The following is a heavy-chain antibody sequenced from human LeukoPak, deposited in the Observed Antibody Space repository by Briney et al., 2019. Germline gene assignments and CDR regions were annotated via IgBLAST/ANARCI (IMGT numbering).Heavy chain of an antibody. Sequence: GGSLRLSCAASRFTFSSYSMNWVRQAPGKGLEWVSSISSSSSYIYYADSVKGRFTISRDNAKNSLYLQMNSLRAGDTAVYYCASGEWELQFDYWGQGTLVTVSS. D-gene: IGHD1-26*01. CDR2: ISSSSSYI. CDR1: RFTFSSYS. CDR3: ASGEWELQFDY. J-gene: IGHJ4*02. V-gene: IGHV3-21*01.